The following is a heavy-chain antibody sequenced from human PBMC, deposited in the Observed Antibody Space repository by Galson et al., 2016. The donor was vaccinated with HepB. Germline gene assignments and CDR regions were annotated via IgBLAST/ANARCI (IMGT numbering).Heavy chain of an antibody. CDR3: AKEGVRLTSGWQFDY. D-gene: IGHD6-19*01. J-gene: IGHJ4*02. Sequence: SLRLSCAASRFIFRFPFRDYAMSWVRQAPGTGLEWVSVVSGSGDSTDYADSVKGRFIISRDNSRNAVYLQMNSLRAEDTAVYYCAKEGVRLTSGWQFDYWGQGTLVPVSS. CDR1: RFIFRFPFRDYA. CDR2: VSGSGDST. V-gene: IGHV3-23*01.